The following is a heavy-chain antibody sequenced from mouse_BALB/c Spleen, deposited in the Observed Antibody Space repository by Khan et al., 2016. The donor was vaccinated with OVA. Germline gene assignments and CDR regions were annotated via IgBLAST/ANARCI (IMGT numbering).Heavy chain of an antibody. D-gene: IGHD1-1*01. J-gene: IGHJ3*01. V-gene: IGHV2-9*02. CDR1: GFSLSSYG. CDR3: ARAFYYGAWFAY. CDR2: IWAGGST. Sequence: VQLEESGPGLVAPSQTLSITCTVSGFSLSSYGVHWVRQPPGKGLEWLGVIWAGGSTNHNSALMSRLSISKDNSKSQVFLKMNSLQTDDTAMYYGARAFYYGAWFAYWNQGTLVTVTA.